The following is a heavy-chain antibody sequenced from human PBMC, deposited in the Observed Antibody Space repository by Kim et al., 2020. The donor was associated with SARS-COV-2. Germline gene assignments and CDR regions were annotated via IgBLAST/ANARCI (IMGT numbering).Heavy chain of an antibody. Sequence: KGNTIYSHKFQGRVTFTTDTSASTAYMELSFLRSEDSAVYYCLGGFYFDYWGQGTLVTVSS. D-gene: IGHD3-16*01. J-gene: IGHJ4*02. CDR3: LGGFYFDY. CDR2: KGNT. V-gene: IGHV1-3*01.